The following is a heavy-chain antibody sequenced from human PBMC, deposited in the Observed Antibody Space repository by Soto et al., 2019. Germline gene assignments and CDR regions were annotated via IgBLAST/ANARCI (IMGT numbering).Heavy chain of an antibody. CDR1: GYTFFTYD. J-gene: IGHJ4*02. CDR3: ARRDWQQWLAFDY. V-gene: IGHV1-18*01. D-gene: IGHD6-19*01. CDR2: ISTYNGNT. Sequence: ASVKVSCKASGYTFFTYDISWVRQAPGQGLEWMGWISTYNGNTNYAQKLQGRVTMTTDTSASTAYMELRSLRSDDTAVYYCARRDWQQWLAFDYWGQGTLVTVSS.